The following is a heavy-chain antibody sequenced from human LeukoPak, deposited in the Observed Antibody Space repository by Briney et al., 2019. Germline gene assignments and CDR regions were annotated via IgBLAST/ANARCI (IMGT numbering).Heavy chain of an antibody. CDR1: GGSISSYY. J-gene: IGHJ5*02. V-gene: IGHV4-59*01. CDR2: IYYSGST. D-gene: IGHD2/OR15-2a*01. Sequence: SETLSLTCTVSGGSISSYYWSWIRQPPGKGLEWIGYIYYSGSTNYNPSLKSRVTISVDTSKNQFSLKLSSVTAADTAVYYCGRGARPLSPGTYNWFDPWGQGTLVTVSS. CDR3: GRGARPLSPGTYNWFDP.